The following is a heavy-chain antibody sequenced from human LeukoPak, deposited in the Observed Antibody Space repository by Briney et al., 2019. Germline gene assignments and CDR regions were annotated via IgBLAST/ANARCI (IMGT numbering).Heavy chain of an antibody. J-gene: IGHJ4*02. CDR1: GFTFSSYA. V-gene: IGHV3-30-3*01. Sequence: GGSLRLSCAASGFTFSSYAMHWVRQSPGKGLEWVAVISYDGSNKYYADSVKGRFTISRDNSKNTLFLQMNSLRAEDTAVYYCAKDYYDSSGYLFDYWGQGTLVTVSS. CDR3: AKDYYDSSGYLFDY. D-gene: IGHD3-22*01. CDR2: ISYDGSNK.